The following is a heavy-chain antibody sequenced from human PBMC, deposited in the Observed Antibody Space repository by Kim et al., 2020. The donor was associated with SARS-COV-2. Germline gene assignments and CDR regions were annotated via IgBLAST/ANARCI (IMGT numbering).Heavy chain of an antibody. CDR1: GFTVSSNY. CDR2: IYSGGST. D-gene: IGHD3-10*01. J-gene: IGHJ3*02. Sequence: GGSLRLSCAASGFTVSSNYMSWVRQAPGKGLEWVSVIYSGGSTYYADSVKGRFTISRHNSKNTLYLQMNSLRPEDTAVYYCARDDYGSGSSPPAFDIWGQGTMVTVSS. V-gene: IGHV3-53*04. CDR3: ARDDYGSGSSPPAFDI.